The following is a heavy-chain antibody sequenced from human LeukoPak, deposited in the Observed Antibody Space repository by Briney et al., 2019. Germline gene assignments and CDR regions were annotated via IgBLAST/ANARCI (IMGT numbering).Heavy chain of an antibody. Sequence: QPGGSLRLSCVASGFIFSTHAMSWVRQAPGKGLEWVSSITAGGGTSYTDSVKGRFTVYRDNSKNTLYLQMNSLRAGDTALYYCAKDPNGDYVGAFDSWGQGTMVTASS. CDR2: ITAGGGT. CDR1: GFIFSTHA. D-gene: IGHD4-17*01. V-gene: IGHV3-23*01. CDR3: AKDPNGDYVGAFDS. J-gene: IGHJ3*01.